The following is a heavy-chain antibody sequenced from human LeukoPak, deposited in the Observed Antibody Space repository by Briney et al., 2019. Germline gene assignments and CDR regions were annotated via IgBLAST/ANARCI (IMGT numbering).Heavy chain of an antibody. D-gene: IGHD6-19*01. CDR1: GGSISSSGYS. J-gene: IGHJ5*02. CDR2: ISYSGST. V-gene: IGHV4-39*01. Sequence: SETLSLTCTVSGGSISSSGYSWGWIRQPPGKGLEWIGSISYSGSTYNNPSLKSRLTMSADTSKNQFSLKLSSVTAADTAVYYCARHGYTSGCYKFDPWGQGTLVTVSS. CDR3: ARHGYTSGCYKFDP.